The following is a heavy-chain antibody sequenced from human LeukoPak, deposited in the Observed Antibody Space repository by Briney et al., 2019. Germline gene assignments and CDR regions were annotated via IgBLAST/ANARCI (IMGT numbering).Heavy chain of an antibody. J-gene: IGHJ4*02. V-gene: IGHV4-61*08. D-gene: IGHD6-13*01. Sequence: SETLSLTCTVSGGSISSGGYYWSWIRQPPGKGLEWIGYIYYSGSTNYNPSLKSRVTISVDTSKNQSSLKLSSVTAADTAVYYCARRAAAGVIDYWGQGTLVTVSS. CDR2: IYYSGST. CDR3: ARRAAAGVIDY. CDR1: GGSISSGGYY.